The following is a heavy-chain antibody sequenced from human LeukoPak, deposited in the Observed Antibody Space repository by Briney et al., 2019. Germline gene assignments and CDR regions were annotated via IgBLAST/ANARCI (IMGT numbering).Heavy chain of an antibody. CDR2: IYPGDSDT. CDR3: ARLLDV. CDR1: GYSFNTYW. Sequence: GESLKISCMGSGYSFNTYWIAWVRQMPGKGLEWMGIIYPGDSDTRYSPSFQGQVTISADKSITTAYLQWSSLKASDTAMYYCARLLDVWGKGTTVTVSS. J-gene: IGHJ6*04. V-gene: IGHV5-51*01.